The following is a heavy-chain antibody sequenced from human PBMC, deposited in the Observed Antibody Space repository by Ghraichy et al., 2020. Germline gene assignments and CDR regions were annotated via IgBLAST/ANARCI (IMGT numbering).Heavy chain of an antibody. Sequence: ASVKVSCKASGYTFTGYYIHWVRQAPGQGLEWMGRINPNSGVINYAQKFQGRVTMTRDTSLTTAYMELSRLRSDDTAVYYCARVVRRDNDVVYPGYWGQGARVTVSS. V-gene: IGHV1-2*06. D-gene: IGHD2-15*01. J-gene: IGHJ4*02. CDR1: GYTFTGYY. CDR3: ARVVRRDNDVVYPGY. CDR2: INPNSGVI.